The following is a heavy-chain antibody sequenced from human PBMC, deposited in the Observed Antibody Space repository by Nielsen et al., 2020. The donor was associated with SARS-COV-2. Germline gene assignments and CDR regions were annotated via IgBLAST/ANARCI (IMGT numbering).Heavy chain of an antibody. Sequence: GKSLKISCAASGFTFSSYAMSWVRQAPGKGLEWVSAISGSGGSTYYADSVKGRFTISRDNSKNTLYLQMNSLRAEDTAVYYCAKGTGYSSGWIDYWGQGTLVTVSS. V-gene: IGHV3-23*01. J-gene: IGHJ4*02. CDR3: AKGTGYSSGWIDY. CDR2: ISGSGGST. CDR1: GFTFSSYA. D-gene: IGHD6-19*01.